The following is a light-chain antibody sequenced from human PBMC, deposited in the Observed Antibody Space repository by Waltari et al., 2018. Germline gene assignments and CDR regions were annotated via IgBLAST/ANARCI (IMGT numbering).Light chain of an antibody. CDR3: ASYDDSLNGVI. CDR2: RND. CDR1: TSNLGTNA. V-gene: IGLV1-44*01. Sequence: SILTQLPSLSGAPGQGVTLLCSGATSNLGTNAVSWYQQLPGATPRLLIYRNDQRPSGVPDRFSASKSDASASASLAITGLQPGDEGDYFCASYDDSLNGVIFGGGTKLTVL. J-gene: IGLJ2*01.